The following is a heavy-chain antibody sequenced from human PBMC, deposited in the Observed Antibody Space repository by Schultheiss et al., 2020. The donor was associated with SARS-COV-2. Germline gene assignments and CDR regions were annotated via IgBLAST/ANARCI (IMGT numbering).Heavy chain of an antibody. D-gene: IGHD4-17*01. CDR2: IYHSGST. J-gene: IGHJ5*02. CDR1: GGSISSGGYY. CDR3: ARDQRPHDYGDYRSGFDP. Sequence: SQTLSLTCTVSGGSISSGGYYWSWIRQHPGKGLEWIGEIYHSGSTNYNPSLKSRVTISVDKSKNQFSLKLSSVTAADTAVYYCARDQRPHDYGDYRSGFDPWGQGTLVTVSS. V-gene: IGHV4-31*03.